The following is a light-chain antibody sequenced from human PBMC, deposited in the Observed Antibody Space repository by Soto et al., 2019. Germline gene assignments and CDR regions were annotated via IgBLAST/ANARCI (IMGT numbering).Light chain of an antibody. CDR3: QSYDSSRSGYV. Sequence: QSVLTQPPSVSGAPGQRVTISCTGSSSNIGARYDVHWYQQLPGTAPQLLIYNNNNRPSGVPDRFSGFQSGPSASLAISGLQAEDEADYYCQSYDSSRSGYVLGTGTKVTVL. CDR2: NNN. CDR1: SSNIGARYD. V-gene: IGLV1-40*01. J-gene: IGLJ1*01.